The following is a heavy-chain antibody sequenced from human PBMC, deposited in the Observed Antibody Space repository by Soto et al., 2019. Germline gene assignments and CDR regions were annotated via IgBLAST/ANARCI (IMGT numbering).Heavy chain of an antibody. CDR2: ISLRHHST. D-gene: IGHD3-3*01. J-gene: IGHJ4*02. CDR3: VRGATLRFLEWRDSSFDF. Sequence: GASVKVSCKTSGYTFVDYFIHWVRQAPGQGLEWMGIISLRHHSTSYAQKFQDRLSVTREPSSTTIYMELSSLRSEDTAVDYCVRGATLRFLEWRDSSFDFWGQGTVVTVSS. V-gene: IGHV1-46*01. CDR1: GYTFVDYF.